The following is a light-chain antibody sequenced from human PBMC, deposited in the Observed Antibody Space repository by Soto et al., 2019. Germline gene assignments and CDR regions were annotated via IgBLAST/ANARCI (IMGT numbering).Light chain of an antibody. Sequence: IQMTPSPSTPAASVRDKVTITFRASQGICRRLAWYQQKPGKAPKLLIYKASSLESGVPSRFSGSGSGTEFTLTISSLQPDDFATYYCQQYNSYPYTFGQGTKLEIK. CDR1: QGICRR. CDR2: KAS. V-gene: IGKV1-5*03. CDR3: QQYNSYPYT. J-gene: IGKJ2*01.